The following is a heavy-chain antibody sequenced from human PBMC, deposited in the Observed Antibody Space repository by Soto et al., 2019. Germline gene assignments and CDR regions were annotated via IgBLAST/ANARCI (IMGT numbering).Heavy chain of an antibody. V-gene: IGHV3-33*01. D-gene: IGHD6-6*01. Sequence: QVQLVESGGGVVQPGGSLRLSCGASGFIFRNFGMHWAPQAPGKGLEWVAFISSDEKIKQYADSVRGRFAISRDNSKNTLYLQMTSLRAEDTAIYYCARGLRSVLDYWGQGTLVTVSS. CDR3: ARGLRSVLDY. CDR2: ISSDEKIK. J-gene: IGHJ4*02. CDR1: GFIFRNFG.